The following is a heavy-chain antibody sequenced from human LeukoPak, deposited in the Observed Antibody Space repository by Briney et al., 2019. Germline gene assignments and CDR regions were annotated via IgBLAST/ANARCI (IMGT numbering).Heavy chain of an antibody. Sequence: SETLSLACAVYGGSFSGYYWSWIRQLPGKGLEWIGEINHSGSTNYNPSLKSRVTISVDTSKNQLSLKLSSVTAADTAVYYCARGKAYIVATRPFDYWGQGTLVTVSS. CDR3: ARGKAYIVATRPFDY. CDR1: GGSFSGYY. CDR2: INHSGST. J-gene: IGHJ4*02. D-gene: IGHD5-12*01. V-gene: IGHV4-34*01.